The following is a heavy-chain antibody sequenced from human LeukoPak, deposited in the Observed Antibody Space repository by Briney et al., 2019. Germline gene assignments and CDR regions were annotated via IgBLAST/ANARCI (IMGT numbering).Heavy chain of an antibody. CDR1: GFTFSTYW. V-gene: IGHV3-74*01. Sequence: PGGSLRLSCAASGFTFSTYWMHWVRQAPGQGLVWVSRINSDGSSTSYADSVKGRFTISRDNAKNTLYLQMNSLRAEDTAVYYCARDHPGEGYYFDYWGQGTLVSVSS. CDR3: ARDHPGEGYYFDY. CDR2: INSDGSST. J-gene: IGHJ4*02.